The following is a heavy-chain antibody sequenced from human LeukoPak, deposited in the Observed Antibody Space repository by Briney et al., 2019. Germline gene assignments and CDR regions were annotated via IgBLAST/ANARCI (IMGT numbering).Heavy chain of an antibody. D-gene: IGHD3-22*01. V-gene: IGHV4-59*01. Sequence: SQTLSLTCTVSGGSISSYYWSWIRQPPGKGLEWIGYIYYSGSTNYNPSLKSRVTISVDTSKNQFSLKLSSVTAADTAVYYCARAQSWYYYDSSGVDAFDIWGQGTMVTVSS. CDR2: IYYSGST. J-gene: IGHJ3*02. CDR1: GGSISSYY. CDR3: ARAQSWYYYDSSGVDAFDI.